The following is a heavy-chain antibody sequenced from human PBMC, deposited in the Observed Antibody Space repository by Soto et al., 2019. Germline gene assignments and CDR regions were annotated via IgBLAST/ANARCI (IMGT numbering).Heavy chain of an antibody. CDR2: VIPKFGTA. CDR1: GGTFSSYA. J-gene: IGHJ6*02. Sequence: QVQLVQSGAEVKKPGSSVKVSCKASGGTFSSYALSWVRQAPGQGLEWMGGVIPKFGTAKYAPKFQGRVTITADGSTSTAYMELSSLRSEDTAVYYCARVVSVAAPPDFYFGMDVWGQGTTVTVSS. D-gene: IGHD6-6*01. CDR3: ARVVSVAAPPDFYFGMDV. V-gene: IGHV1-69*01.